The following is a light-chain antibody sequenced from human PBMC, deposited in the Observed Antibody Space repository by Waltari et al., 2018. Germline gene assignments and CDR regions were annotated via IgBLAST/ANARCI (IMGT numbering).Light chain of an antibody. Sequence: SYELTQPPSVSVSPGQTASIICSGDNLGDKHASWYQHRPGQSPVLVIYQDTKRPPGIPERFSGSNSGNTATLTISGTQALDEADYYCQAWDSSTAVFGTGTKVTVL. J-gene: IGLJ1*01. V-gene: IGLV3-1*01. CDR1: NLGDKH. CDR2: QDT. CDR3: QAWDSSTAV.